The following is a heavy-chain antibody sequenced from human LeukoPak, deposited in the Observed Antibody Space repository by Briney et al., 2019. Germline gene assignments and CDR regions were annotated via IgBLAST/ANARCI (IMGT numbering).Heavy chain of an antibody. D-gene: IGHD4-17*01. CDR3: ARDFREPVTTFHYYYYMDV. CDR1: GFTFSSYW. Sequence: GGSLRLSCAASGFTFSSYWMSWVRQAPGKGLEWVANIKQDGSEKYYVDSVKGRFTISRDNAKNSLYLQMNSLRAEDTAVYYCARDFREPVTTFHYYYYMDVWGKGTTVTVSS. J-gene: IGHJ6*03. V-gene: IGHV3-7*01. CDR2: IKQDGSEK.